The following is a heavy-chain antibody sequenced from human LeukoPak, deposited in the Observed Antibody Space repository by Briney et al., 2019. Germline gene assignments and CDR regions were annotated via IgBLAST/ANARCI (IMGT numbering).Heavy chain of an antibody. CDR2: ISGSGGST. CDR1: GFXFSSYA. Sequence: GGSLRLSCAASGFXFSSYAMSWVRQAPGKGLEWVSAISGSGGSTYYADSVKGRFTISRDNSKNTLYLQMSSLRAEDTAVYYCAKDGRDIVVVVASRGPYNWFDPWGQGTLVTVSS. CDR3: AKDGRDIVVVVASRGPYNWFDP. J-gene: IGHJ5*02. V-gene: IGHV3-23*01. D-gene: IGHD2-15*01.